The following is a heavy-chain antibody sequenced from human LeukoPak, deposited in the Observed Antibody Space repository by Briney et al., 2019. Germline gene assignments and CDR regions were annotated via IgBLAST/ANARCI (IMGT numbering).Heavy chain of an antibody. V-gene: IGHV3-7*03. CDR1: GFSFSSYW. D-gene: IGHD6-13*01. Sequence: GGSLRLSCAASGFSFSSYWMSWVRQAPGKGLAGVANIKQDGSEKYYMDSVKGRFTISRDNAKNSLYLQMNSLRAEDTAVYYCAKDRGPRIAAAGTGYFQHWGQGTLVTVSS. CDR2: IKQDGSEK. CDR3: AKDRGPRIAAAGTGYFQH. J-gene: IGHJ1*01.